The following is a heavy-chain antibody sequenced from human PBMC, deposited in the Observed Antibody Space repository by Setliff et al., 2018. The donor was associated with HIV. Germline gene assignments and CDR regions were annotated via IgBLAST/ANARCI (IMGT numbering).Heavy chain of an antibody. CDR1: GGSIKYGDYY. D-gene: IGHD3-10*01. CDR3: ARGTGAQFGYYFDY. J-gene: IGHJ4*02. V-gene: IGHV4-31*03. Sequence: LSLTCTVPGGSIKYGDYYWTWIRQSPGKGLEWIGYIHYSGSTDYNPPLKSRSSISINKSKKQFFLRLNSVAAADTAVYYCARGTGAQFGYYFDYWGQGTLVTVSS. CDR2: IHYSGST.